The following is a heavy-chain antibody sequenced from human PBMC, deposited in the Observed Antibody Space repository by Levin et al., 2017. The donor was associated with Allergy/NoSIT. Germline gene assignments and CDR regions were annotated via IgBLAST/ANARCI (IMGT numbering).Heavy chain of an antibody. V-gene: IGHV3-30*03. CDR1: GFTFSSYG. J-gene: IGHJ4*02. CDR3: ASSGCSGGSCHLDY. D-gene: IGHD2-15*01. Sequence: GESLKISCAASGFTFSSYGMHWVRQAPGKGLEWVAVISYDGSNKYYADSVKGRFTISRDNSKNTLYLQMNSLRAEDTAVYYCASSGCSGGSCHLDYWGQGTLVTVS. CDR2: ISYDGSNK.